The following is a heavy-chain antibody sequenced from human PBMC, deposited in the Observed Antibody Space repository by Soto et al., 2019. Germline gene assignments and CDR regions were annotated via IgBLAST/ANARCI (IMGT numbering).Heavy chain of an antibody. CDR1: GYTFTSYD. J-gene: IGHJ6*02. CDR2: MNPNSGNT. V-gene: IGHV1-8*01. CDR3: ERGLSSAYYDGMDV. Sequence: QVQLVQSGAEVKKPGASVKVSCKASGYTFTSYDINWVRQATGQGLEWMGWMNPNSGNTGYSQKFQGRVTMNVNTSISTVYMELRSVRSEDTAVYYCERGLSSAYYDGMDVWGQGTTVTVSS.